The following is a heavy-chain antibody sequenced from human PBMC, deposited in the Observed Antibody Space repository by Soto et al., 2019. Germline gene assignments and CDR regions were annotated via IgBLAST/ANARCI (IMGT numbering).Heavy chain of an antibody. CDR1: GYSFTSYW. CDR2: IYPGDSDT. V-gene: IGHV5-51*01. J-gene: IGHJ6*02. CDR3: ARLGFNYDFLSGYYNVHHYYGIDV. Sequence: PGESLKISCKGSGYSFTSYWIGWVRQMPGKGLEWMGFIYPGDSDTRYSPSFQCQVTISADKSINSVYLQWSSLKASDTATYYCARLGFNYDFLSGYYNVHHYYGIDVWGQGTTVTVSS. D-gene: IGHD3-3*01.